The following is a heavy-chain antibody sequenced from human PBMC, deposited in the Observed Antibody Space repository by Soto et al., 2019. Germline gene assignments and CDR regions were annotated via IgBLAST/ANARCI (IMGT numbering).Heavy chain of an antibody. J-gene: IGHJ6*02. CDR1: GGSFSGYY. CDR2: INHSGST. D-gene: IGHD6-13*01. V-gene: IGHV4-34*01. Sequence: SETLSLTCAVYGGSFSGYYWSWIRQPPGKGLEWIGEINHSGSTNYNPSLKSRVTISVDTSKNQFSLKLSSVTAADTAVYYCARPRGIAAAGTRYYYYGMDVWGQGTTVTVSS. CDR3: ARPRGIAAAGTRYYYYGMDV.